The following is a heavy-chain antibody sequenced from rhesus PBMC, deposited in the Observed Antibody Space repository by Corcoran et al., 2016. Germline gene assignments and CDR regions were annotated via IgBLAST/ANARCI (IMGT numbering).Heavy chain of an antibody. J-gene: IGHJ5-1*01. D-gene: IGHD6-31*01. CDR3: ARRPYSSGLHRFDV. CDR1: GGSISSSYYY. CDR2: IPYSGST. V-gene: IGHV4-122*02. Sequence: QVQLQESGPGLVKPSETLSLTCAVSGGSISSSYYYWSWIRQAPGQGLEWIGYIPYSGSTSYNPSLKSRVTISRDTSKNQFSLKLSSVTAADTAVYYCARRPYSSGLHRFDVWGPGVLVTVSS.